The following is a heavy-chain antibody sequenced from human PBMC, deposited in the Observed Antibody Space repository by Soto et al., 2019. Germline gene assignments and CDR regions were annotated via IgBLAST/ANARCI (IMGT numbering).Heavy chain of an antibody. Sequence: SETLSLACTVSGGSIRGYYWTWIRQTPGKGLEWIGHIYYTGSTKYNPSLKSRVTISVETSKNQFYLKLSSVTAADTAMYYCAMTKTTLYNWLDPWAQGKQVTVSS. V-gene: IGHV4-59*08. CDR1: GGSIRGYY. CDR3: AMTKTTLYNWLDP. D-gene: IGHD3-16*01. J-gene: IGHJ5*02. CDR2: IYYTGST.